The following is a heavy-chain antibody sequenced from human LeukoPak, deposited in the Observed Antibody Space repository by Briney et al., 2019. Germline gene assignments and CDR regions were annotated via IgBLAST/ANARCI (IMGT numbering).Heavy chain of an antibody. Sequence: PGGSLRLSCTASGFSFSNYAMTWVRQAPGKGLQWVSSIRASGSGTDYADSVEGWFTISRDNSKNTLYLQMNRLRAEDTAVYYCAKDPNGDYVGAFDFWGQGTMVTVSS. CDR1: GFSFSNYA. J-gene: IGHJ3*01. D-gene: IGHD4-17*01. CDR2: IRASGSGT. CDR3: AKDPNGDYVGAFDF. V-gene: IGHV3-23*01.